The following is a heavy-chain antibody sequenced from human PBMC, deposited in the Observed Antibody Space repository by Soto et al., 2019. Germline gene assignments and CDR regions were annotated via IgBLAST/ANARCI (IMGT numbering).Heavy chain of an antibody. V-gene: IGHV1-69*13. D-gene: IGHD3-22*01. J-gene: IGHJ4*02. CDR3: ARGPDRSGFYLFDY. CDR1: GGTFSNHA. Sequence: GASVKVSCKASGGTFSNHAISWVRQAPGQGPEWMGGIIPLSGTTTYPQKFQGRVTITADESMTTAYMELSSLRSDDTAVYYCARGPDRSGFYLFDYWGRGTLVTVSS. CDR2: IIPLSGTT.